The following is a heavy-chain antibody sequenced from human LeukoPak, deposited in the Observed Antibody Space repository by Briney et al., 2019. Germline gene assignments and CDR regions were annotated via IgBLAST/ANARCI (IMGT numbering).Heavy chain of an antibody. J-gene: IGHJ4*02. D-gene: IGHD4-23*01. CDR2: IYYSGST. Sequence: SQTLSLTCTVSGVSISSGDYYWSWIRQPPGKGLEWIGYIYYSGSTYYNPSLKSRVTISVDTSKNQFSLKLSSVTAADTAVYYCARDLLNEGNHLDYWGQGTLVTVSS. V-gene: IGHV4-30-4*01. CDR3: ARDLLNEGNHLDY. CDR1: GVSISSGDYY.